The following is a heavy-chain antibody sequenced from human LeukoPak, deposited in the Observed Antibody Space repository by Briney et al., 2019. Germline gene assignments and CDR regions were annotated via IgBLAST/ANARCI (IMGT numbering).Heavy chain of an antibody. J-gene: IGHJ4*02. CDR3: AKGYCRGISCYSDY. V-gene: IGHV3-23*01. CDR2: ISGSGGST. D-gene: IGHD2-2*02. CDR1: GFTFSSAA. Sequence: GGSLRLSCAASGFTFSSAAMSWVRQAPGKGLEWVSGISGSGGSTYYADSVKGRFTISRDNSKNTLYLQMNSLRAEDTAVYYCAKGYCRGISCYSDYWGQGTLVTVSS.